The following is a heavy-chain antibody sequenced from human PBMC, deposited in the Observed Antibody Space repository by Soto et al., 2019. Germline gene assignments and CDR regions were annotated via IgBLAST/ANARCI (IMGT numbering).Heavy chain of an antibody. V-gene: IGHV3-23*01. D-gene: IGHD6-6*01. CDR2: ISGSGGST. CDR1: GFTFSSYA. J-gene: IGHJ4*02. CDR3: EKAASSSFELREFDY. Sequence: GGSLRLSCAASGFTFSSYAMSWVRQAPGKGLEWVSAISGSGGSTYYADSVKGRFTISRDNSKNTLYLQMNSLRAEDTAVYYCEKAASSSFELREFDYWGQGTLVTVSS.